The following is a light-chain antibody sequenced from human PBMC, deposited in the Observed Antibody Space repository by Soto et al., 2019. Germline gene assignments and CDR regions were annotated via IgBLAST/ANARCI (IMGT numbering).Light chain of an antibody. CDR1: QSIGNW. V-gene: IGKV1-5*03. CDR3: HQYNTFSET. CDR2: EAS. Sequence: DIQMTHSPSTLSKSGGDRVTITCRASQSIGNWLAWYQQKPGKAPKLLIYEASNLESGVPSRFSGSRSGTQFTLTISSLQPDDFATYYCHQYNTFSETFGQGTKVDIK. J-gene: IGKJ1*01.